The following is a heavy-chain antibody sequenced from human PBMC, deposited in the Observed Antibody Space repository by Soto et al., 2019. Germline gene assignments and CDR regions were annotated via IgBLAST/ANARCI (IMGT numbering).Heavy chain of an antibody. D-gene: IGHD2-15*01. J-gene: IGHJ3*02. CDR3: AKVQSINCSGGSCYSDAFDI. CDR2: ISYDGSNK. Sequence: GGSLRLSCAASGFTFSSYGMHWVRQAPGKGLEWVAVISYDGSNKYYADSVKGRFTISRDNSKNTLYLQMNSLRAEDTAVYYCAKVQSINCSGGSCYSDAFDIWGQGTMVTVSS. V-gene: IGHV3-30*18. CDR1: GFTFSSYG.